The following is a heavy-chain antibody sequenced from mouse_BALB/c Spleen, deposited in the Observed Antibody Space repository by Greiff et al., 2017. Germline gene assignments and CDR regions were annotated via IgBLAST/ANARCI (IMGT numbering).Heavy chain of an antibody. CDR2: ISSGSSTI. CDR3: ARSPSTGPFDY. D-gene: IGHD4-1*02. J-gene: IGHJ2*01. Sequence: EVQVVESGGGLVQPGGSRKLSCAASGFTFSSFGMHWVRQAPEKGLEWVAYISSGSSTIYYADTVKGRFTISRDNPKNTLFLQMTSLRTEDTAMYYCARSPSTGPFDYWGQGTTLTVSS. CDR1: GFTFSSFG. V-gene: IGHV5-17*02.